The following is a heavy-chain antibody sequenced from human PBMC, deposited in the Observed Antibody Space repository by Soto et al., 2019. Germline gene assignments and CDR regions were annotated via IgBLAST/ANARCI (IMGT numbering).Heavy chain of an antibody. J-gene: IGHJ5*02. CDR3: ARAHPRIAVARTKAWFDP. CDR1: GGTFSSYT. D-gene: IGHD6-19*01. Sequence: QVQLVQSGAEVKKPGSSVKVSCKASGGTFSSYTISWVRQAPGQGLEWMGRIIPILGIANYAQKFQGRVTITADKSTSTAYMELSSLRSEDTAVYYCARAHPRIAVARTKAWFDPWGQGTLVTVSS. V-gene: IGHV1-69*02. CDR2: IIPILGIA.